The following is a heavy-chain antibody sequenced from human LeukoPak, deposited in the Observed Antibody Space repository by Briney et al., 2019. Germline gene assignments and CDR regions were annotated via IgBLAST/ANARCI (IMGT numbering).Heavy chain of an antibody. CDR2: IRYDGSNK. Sequence: GGSLRLSCAASGFTFSSYGMHWVRQAPGKGLEWVAFIRYDGSNKYYADSVKGRFTISRDNAKNSLYLQMNSLRAEDTAVYYCAKTIVGAKEFDAFDIWGQGTMVTVSS. D-gene: IGHD1-26*01. V-gene: IGHV3-30*02. CDR1: GFTFSSYG. J-gene: IGHJ3*02. CDR3: AKTIVGAKEFDAFDI.